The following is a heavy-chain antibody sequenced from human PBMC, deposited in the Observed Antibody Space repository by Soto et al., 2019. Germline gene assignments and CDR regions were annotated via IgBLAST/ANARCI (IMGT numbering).Heavy chain of an antibody. D-gene: IGHD2-8*02. V-gene: IGHV5-51*01. Sequence: GESLKISFKGSGYSFTSYLIGWVRQMPGKGLEWMGIIYPGDSDTRYSPSFQGQVTISADKSMSTAYLQWSSLKASDTAMYYCAMPSRDAWSFDYSGQGTLVTLSS. J-gene: IGHJ4*02. CDR3: AMPSRDAWSFDY. CDR1: GYSFTSYL. CDR2: IYPGDSDT.